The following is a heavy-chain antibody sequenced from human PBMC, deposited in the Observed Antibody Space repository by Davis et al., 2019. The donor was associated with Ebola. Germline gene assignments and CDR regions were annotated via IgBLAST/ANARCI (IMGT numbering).Heavy chain of an antibody. Sequence: GESLKISCAASGFTFSSYSMNWVRQAPGKGLEWVSYISSSSSTIYYADSVKGRFTISRDNAKNSLYLQMNSLRAEDTAVYYCARAHDSSGYYYYYGMDVWGQGTTVTVSS. D-gene: IGHD3-22*01. CDR1: GFTFSSYS. CDR3: ARAHDSSGYYYYYGMDV. CDR2: ISSSSSTI. V-gene: IGHV3-48*04. J-gene: IGHJ6*02.